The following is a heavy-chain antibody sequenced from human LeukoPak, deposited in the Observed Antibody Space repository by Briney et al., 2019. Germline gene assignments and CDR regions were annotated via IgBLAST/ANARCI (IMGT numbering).Heavy chain of an antibody. D-gene: IGHD2-15*01. J-gene: IGHJ4*02. CDR2: IDPSDSYT. Sequence: GESLRISCKGSGYSFTSYWISWVRQMPGKGLEWMGRIDPSDSYTNYSPSFQGHVTISADKSISTAYLQWSGLKASDTAMYYCASGSPYCSGGSCYLNWGQGTLVTVSS. CDR1: GYSFTSYW. V-gene: IGHV5-10-1*01. CDR3: ASGSPYCSGGSCYLN.